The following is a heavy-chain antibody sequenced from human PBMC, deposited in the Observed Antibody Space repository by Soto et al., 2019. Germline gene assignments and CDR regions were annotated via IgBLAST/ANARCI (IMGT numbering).Heavy chain of an antibody. V-gene: IGHV4-30-2*01. J-gene: IGHJ5*02. CDR1: GGSISSGGYS. CDR3: ARGRRGYDILTGYFPTLNWFDP. D-gene: IGHD3-9*01. CDR2: IYHSGST. Sequence: SETLSLTCAVSGGSISSGGYSWSWIRQPPGKGLEWIGYIYHSGSTYYNPSLKSRVTISVDTSKNQFSLKLSSVTAADTAVYYCARGRRGYDILTGYFPTLNWFDPWGQGTLVTVSS.